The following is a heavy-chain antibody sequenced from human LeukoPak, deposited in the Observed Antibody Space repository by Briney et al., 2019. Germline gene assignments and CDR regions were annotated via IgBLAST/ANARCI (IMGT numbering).Heavy chain of an antibody. CDR3: ARAHPRYYYDSSGYLYYFDY. CDR2: FYASGST. J-gene: IGHJ4*02. CDR1: GDSISSYY. V-gene: IGHV4-4*07. D-gene: IGHD3-22*01. Sequence: SETLSLTCTVSGDSISSYYWSWIRQPAGKGLEWIGRFYASGSTNYNPSLKGRVTMSVDTSKNQFSLKLSSVTAADTAVYYCARAHPRYYYDSSGYLYYFDYWGQGTLVTVSS.